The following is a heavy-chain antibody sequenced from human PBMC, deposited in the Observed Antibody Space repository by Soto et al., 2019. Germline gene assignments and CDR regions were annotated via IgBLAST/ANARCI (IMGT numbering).Heavy chain of an antibody. Sequence: PSETLSLTCAVYGGSFSGYYWSWIRQPPGKGLEWIGEINHSGSTNYNPSLKSRVTISVDTSKNQFSLKLSSVTAADTAVYYCARGAPWYYNYMDVWGKGTTVTVSS. CDR3: ARGAPWYYNYMDV. V-gene: IGHV4-34*01. CDR2: INHSGST. J-gene: IGHJ6*03. CDR1: GGSFSGYY.